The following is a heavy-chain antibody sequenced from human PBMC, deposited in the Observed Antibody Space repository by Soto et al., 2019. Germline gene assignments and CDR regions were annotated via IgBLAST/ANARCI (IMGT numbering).Heavy chain of an antibody. CDR3: ANLRVITEGSYYFDY. CDR2: IYYSGST. J-gene: IGHJ4*02. Sequence: PSETLSLTCTVSGGSISSSSYYWGWIRQPPGKGLEWIGSIYYSGSTYYNPSLKSRVTISVDTSKNQFSLKLSSVTAADTAVYYCANLRVITEGSYYFDYWGQGTLVTVSS. CDR1: GGSISSSSYY. V-gene: IGHV4-39*01. D-gene: IGHD3-22*01.